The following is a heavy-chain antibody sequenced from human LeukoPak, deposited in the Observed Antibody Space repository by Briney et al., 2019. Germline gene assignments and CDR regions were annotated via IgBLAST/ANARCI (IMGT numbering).Heavy chain of an antibody. CDR2: MNPNSGNT. D-gene: IGHD2-2*01. CDR1: GYTFTSYD. J-gene: IGHJ4*02. CDR3: ARDLEHCRNIICSNSAY. Sequence: ASVKVSCKASGYTFTSYDINWVRQATGQGLEWMGWMNPNSGNTGYAQKFQGRVTITRNTSISTAYMDLRSLRSDDTAVYYCARDLEHCRNIICSNSAYWGQGTLVTVSS. V-gene: IGHV1-8*03.